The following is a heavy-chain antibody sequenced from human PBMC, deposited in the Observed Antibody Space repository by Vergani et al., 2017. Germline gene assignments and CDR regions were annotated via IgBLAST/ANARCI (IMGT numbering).Heavy chain of an antibody. CDR3: ARDGGDLADSLAVDALDI. CDR1: GFTFSSYA. CDR2: ISYDGSNK. V-gene: IGHV3-30-3*01. D-gene: IGHD2-21*02. Sequence: VQLVESGGGVVQPGRSLRLSCAASGFTFSSYAMHWVRQAPGKGREWVAVISYDGSNKYYADSVKGRFTISRDNSKNTLYLQMNSLRAEDTAVYYCARDGGDLADSLAVDALDIWGQGTMVTVSS. J-gene: IGHJ3*02.